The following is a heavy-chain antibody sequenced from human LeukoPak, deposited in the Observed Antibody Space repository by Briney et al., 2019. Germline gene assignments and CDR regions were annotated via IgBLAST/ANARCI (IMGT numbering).Heavy chain of an antibody. V-gene: IGHV3-33*01. CDR3: AREGLLYYDILTGYSGAFDI. Sequence: GRSLRLSCAASGFTFSSYGMHWVRQAPGKGLEWVAVIWYDGSNKYYADSVKGRLTISRDNSKNTLYLQMNSLRAEDTAVYYCAREGLLYYDILTGYSGAFDIWGQGTMVTVSS. CDR2: IWYDGSNK. CDR1: GFTFSSYG. D-gene: IGHD3-9*01. J-gene: IGHJ3*02.